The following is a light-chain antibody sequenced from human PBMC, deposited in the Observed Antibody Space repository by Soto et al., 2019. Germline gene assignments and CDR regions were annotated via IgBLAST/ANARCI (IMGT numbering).Light chain of an antibody. Sequence: EIVMTQSPATLSVSPGERATLSCRASQSVSRDLAWYQQKPGQAPRLLIYDISTRATGIPTRFSGSGSGTEFTLTISSLQSEDFAVYYCQQYNDWHLTFGGGTKVDIK. CDR1: QSVSRD. CDR2: DIS. CDR3: QQYNDWHLT. J-gene: IGKJ4*01. V-gene: IGKV3D-15*01.